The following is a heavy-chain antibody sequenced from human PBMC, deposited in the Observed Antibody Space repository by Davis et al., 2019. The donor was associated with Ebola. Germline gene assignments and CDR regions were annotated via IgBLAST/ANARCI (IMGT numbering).Heavy chain of an antibody. CDR3: AKGNWGNPFDI. Sequence: PGGSLRLSCATSGFTFSNYEFNWVRQAPGKGLEWISYISSSGTSIYYADSVEGRFTISRDNAKNSLYLQMNSLRAEDMALYYCAKGNWGNPFDIWGQGTMVTVSS. V-gene: IGHV3-48*03. CDR1: GFTFSNYE. J-gene: IGHJ3*02. D-gene: IGHD7-27*01. CDR2: ISSSGTSI.